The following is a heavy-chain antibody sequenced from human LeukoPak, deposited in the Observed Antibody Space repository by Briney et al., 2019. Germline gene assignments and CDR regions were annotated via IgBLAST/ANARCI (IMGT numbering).Heavy chain of an antibody. CDR2: ISYSGST. CDR3: ARASKAYSSGWYVSIYFDY. Sequence: SETLSLTCTVSGGSISSGDYNWNWIRQPPGKGLEWIGYISYSGSTYYDPSLKSRVTISVDTSKNQFSLKLSSVTAADTAVYYCARASKAYSSGWYVSIYFDYWGQGTLVTVSS. J-gene: IGHJ4*02. V-gene: IGHV4-30-4*01. D-gene: IGHD6-19*01. CDR1: GGSISSGDYN.